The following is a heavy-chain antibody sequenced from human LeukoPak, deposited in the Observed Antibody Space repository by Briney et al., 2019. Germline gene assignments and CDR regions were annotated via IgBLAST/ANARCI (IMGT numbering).Heavy chain of an antibody. D-gene: IGHD5-24*01. CDR1: GGSISSYY. CDR2: IYYSGST. J-gene: IGHJ4*02. Sequence: SETLSLTCTVSGGSISSYYWSWIRQPPGKGLEWIGYIYYSGSTNYNPSLKSRVTISLDTSKNQFSLKLSSMTAADTAVYYCAREGDGYNYDYWGQGTLVTVSS. V-gene: IGHV4-59*12. CDR3: AREGDGYNYDY.